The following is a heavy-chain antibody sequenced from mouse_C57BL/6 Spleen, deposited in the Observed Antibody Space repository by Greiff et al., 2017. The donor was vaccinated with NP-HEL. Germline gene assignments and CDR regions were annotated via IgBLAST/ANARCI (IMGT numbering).Heavy chain of an antibody. J-gene: IGHJ3*01. CDR2: IYPRSGNT. V-gene: IGHV1-81*01. CDR1: GYTFTSYG. D-gene: IGHD2-3*01. Sequence: QVQLQQSGAELARPGASVKLSCKASGYTFTSYGISWVKQRTGQGLEWIGEIYPRSGNTYYNEKFKGKATLTADKSSSTAYMELRSLTSEDSAVYFCAREVIYDGPTGAYWGQGTLVTVSA. CDR3: AREVIYDGPTGAY.